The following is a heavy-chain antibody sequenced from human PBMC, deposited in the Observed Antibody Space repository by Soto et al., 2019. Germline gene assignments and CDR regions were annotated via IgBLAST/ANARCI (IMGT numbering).Heavy chain of an antibody. CDR2: INAGNGNT. D-gene: IGHD3-10*01. CDR1: GYTFTSYA. Sequence: ASVKVSCKASGYTFTSYAMHCVRQAPGQRLEWMGWINAGNGNTKYSQKFQGRVTITRDTSASTAYMELSSLRSEDTAVYYCAADQGVMVRSNYGMDVWGQGTTVTVSS. CDR3: AADQGVMVRSNYGMDV. J-gene: IGHJ6*02. V-gene: IGHV1-3*01.